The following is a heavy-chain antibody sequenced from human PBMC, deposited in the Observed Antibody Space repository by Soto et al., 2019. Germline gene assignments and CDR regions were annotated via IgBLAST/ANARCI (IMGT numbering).Heavy chain of an antibody. J-gene: IGHJ6*02. CDR2: ISSSGGST. CDR3: AKGLFDYYPYYGMDV. V-gene: IGHV3-23*01. Sequence: VGSVRLSCAASGFTFSSYAMTWVRQAPGKGLEWVSAISSSGGSTFYADSVKRRFSISRDNSKNTLYLQLNSLRAEDTAVYYCAKGLFDYYPYYGMDVWGQGTTVTVSS. CDR1: GFTFSSYA.